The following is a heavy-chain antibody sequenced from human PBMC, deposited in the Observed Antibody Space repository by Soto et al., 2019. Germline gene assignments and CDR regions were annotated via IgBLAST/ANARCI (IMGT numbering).Heavy chain of an antibody. Sequence: PSETLSLTCTVSGDSITSGVHYWSWIRQHPEKGLEWIASIFYSGITYYNPSLKSRLIISVDTSKNQFSLKLSSVTAADTAVYYCARHTPAISISDHWGQGTLVTVSS. CDR1: GDSITSGVHY. J-gene: IGHJ4*02. CDR2: IFYSGIT. V-gene: IGHV4-39*01. CDR3: ARHTPAISISDH. D-gene: IGHD2-15*01.